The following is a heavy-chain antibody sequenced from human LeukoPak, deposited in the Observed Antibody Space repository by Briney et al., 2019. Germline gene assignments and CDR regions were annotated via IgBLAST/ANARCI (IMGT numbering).Heavy chain of an antibody. CDR2: VYHGGSS. D-gene: IGHD6-6*01. J-gene: IGHJ4*02. Sequence: SETLSLTCTVSGYSISSGFYWGWIRQPPGKGLEWIGNVYHGGSSYYNPSLKSRVTISVDTSKNQFSLNLYSATAADTAVYYCARRVGSSDCFDYWGQGTLVTVSS. CDR3: ARRVGSSDCFDY. CDR1: GYSISSGFY. V-gene: IGHV4-38-2*02.